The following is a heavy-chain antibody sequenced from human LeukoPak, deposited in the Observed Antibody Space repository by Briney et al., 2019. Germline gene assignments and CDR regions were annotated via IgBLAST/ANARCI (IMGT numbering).Heavy chain of an antibody. V-gene: IGHV3-23*01. CDR2: ISGSGGST. D-gene: IGHD4-23*01. CDR3: AKLTYGGNSGGSY. Sequence: GGSLRLSCAASGFTFSSYAMSWVRQAPGKGLDWVSAISGSGGSTYYADSVKGRFTISRDNSKNTLNLQMNSLRVEDTAVYYCAKLTYGGNSGGSYWGQGTLVTVSS. J-gene: IGHJ4*02. CDR1: GFTFSSYA.